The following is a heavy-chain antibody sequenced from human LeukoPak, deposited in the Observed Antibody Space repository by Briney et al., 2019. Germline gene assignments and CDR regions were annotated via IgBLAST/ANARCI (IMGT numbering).Heavy chain of an antibody. D-gene: IGHD5-12*01. J-gene: IGHJ6*02. CDR2: ISSSSSTI. CDR1: GFTFSSYA. V-gene: IGHV3-48*02. CDR3: ARELVDIVATIRYYYGMDV. Sequence: PGGSLRLSCAASGFTFSSYAMHWVRQAPGKGLEWVSYISSSSSTIYYADSVKGRFTISRDNAKNSLYLQMNSLRDEDTAVYYCARELVDIVATIRYYYGMDVWGQGTTVTVSS.